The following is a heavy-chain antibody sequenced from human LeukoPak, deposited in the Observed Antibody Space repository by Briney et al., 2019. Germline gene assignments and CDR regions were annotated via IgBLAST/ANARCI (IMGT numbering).Heavy chain of an antibody. V-gene: IGHV3-21*01. CDR2: ISSSNSYI. CDR3: ARDSSGVQLWFASTKYYMDV. CDR1: GFTLSSYI. J-gene: IGHJ6*03. D-gene: IGHD5-18*01. Sequence: GGSLRLSCAASGFTLSSYIMNWVRPAPGKGLEWVSSISSSNSYIYYADSVKGRFTISRDNAKNSLYLQMNSLRADDTAVYYCARDSSGVQLWFASTKYYMDVWGKGTTVTISS.